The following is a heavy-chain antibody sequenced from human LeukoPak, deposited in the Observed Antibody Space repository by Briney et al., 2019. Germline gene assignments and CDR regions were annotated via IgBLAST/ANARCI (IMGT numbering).Heavy chain of an antibody. Sequence: ASVKVSCKASGYTFTGYYMHWVRQAPGQGLEWMGWINPNSGGTNYAQKFQGRVTMTRDTSISTAYMELSRLRSDDTAVYYCASGIAVAGTFFGYFDYWGQGTLVTVSS. CDR2: INPNSGGT. D-gene: IGHD6-19*01. CDR3: ASGIAVAGTFFGYFDY. J-gene: IGHJ4*02. CDR1: GYTFTGYY. V-gene: IGHV1-2*02.